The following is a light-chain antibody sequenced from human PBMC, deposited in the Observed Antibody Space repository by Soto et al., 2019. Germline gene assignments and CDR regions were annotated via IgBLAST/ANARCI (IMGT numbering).Light chain of an antibody. CDR2: GAS. V-gene: IGKV3-15*01. CDR3: QQYGSSPRT. CDR1: QSISSN. J-gene: IGKJ1*01. Sequence: MTQSPSTLSASLGDRVTITCRASQSISSNLAWYQQKPGQAPRLLIYGASTRATGIPARFSGSGSGTEFTLTISSLQSEDFAVYYCQQYGSSPRTFGQGTKVDIK.